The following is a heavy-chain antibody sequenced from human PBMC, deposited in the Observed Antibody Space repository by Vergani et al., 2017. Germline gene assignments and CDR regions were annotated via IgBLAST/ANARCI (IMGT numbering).Heavy chain of an antibody. CDR1: GFTFSDYY. CDR2: ISSSGSTI. J-gene: IGHJ3*02. V-gene: IGHV3-11*01. Sequence: QVQLVESGGGLVKPGGSLRLSCAASGFTFSDYYMSWIRQAPGKGLEWVSYISSSGSTIYYADSVKGRFTISRDNAKNSLYLQMNSLRAEDTAGYYCARVRRERGYSGYDSLDAFDIWGQGTMVTVSS. CDR3: ARVRRERGYSGYDSLDAFDI. D-gene: IGHD5-12*01.